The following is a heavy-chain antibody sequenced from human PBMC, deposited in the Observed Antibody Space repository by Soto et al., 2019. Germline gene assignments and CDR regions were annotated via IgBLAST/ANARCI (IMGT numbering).Heavy chain of an antibody. J-gene: IGHJ6*02. CDR3: AREGSRPYYYYGMDV. Sequence: QVQLVQSGAEVKKPGASVKVSCKASGYTFTSYGFSWVRQAPGQGLEWMGWISAYNGNTNYAQKLQGRVTMTTDPSTSTAYMELRSLRSDDTAVYYCAREGSRPYYYYGMDVWGQGTTVTVSS. CDR1: GYTFTSYG. CDR2: ISAYNGNT. V-gene: IGHV1-18*01. D-gene: IGHD1-26*01.